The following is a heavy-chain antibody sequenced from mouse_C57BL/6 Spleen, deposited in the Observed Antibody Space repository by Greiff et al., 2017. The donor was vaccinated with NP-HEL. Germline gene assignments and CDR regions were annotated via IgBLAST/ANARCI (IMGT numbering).Heavy chain of an antibody. Sequence: VHLVESGAELVRPGASVTLSCKASGYTFTDYEMHWVKQTPVHGLEWIGAIDPETGGTAYNQKFKGKAILTADKSSSTAYMELRSLTSEDSAVYYCTRRGEDAMDYWGQGTSVTVSS. V-gene: IGHV1-15*01. CDR1: GYTFTDYE. CDR2: IDPETGGT. CDR3: TRRGEDAMDY. J-gene: IGHJ4*01.